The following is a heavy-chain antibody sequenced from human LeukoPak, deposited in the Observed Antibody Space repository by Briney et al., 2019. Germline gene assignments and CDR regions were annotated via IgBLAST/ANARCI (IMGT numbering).Heavy chain of an antibody. CDR3: ARVLSSGWYYFDY. D-gene: IGHD6-19*01. J-gene: IGHJ4*02. CDR2: ISSSGSTI. Sequence: KPGGSLRLSCAAPGFTFSDYYMSWIRQAPGKGLEWVSYISSSGSTIYSADSVKGRFTISRDNAKNSLYLQMDSLRAEDTAVYYCARVLSSGWYYFDYWGQGALVTVSS. V-gene: IGHV3-11*01. CDR1: GFTFSDYY.